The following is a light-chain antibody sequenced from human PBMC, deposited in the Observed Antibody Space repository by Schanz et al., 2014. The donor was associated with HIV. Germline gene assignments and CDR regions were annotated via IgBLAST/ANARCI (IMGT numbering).Light chain of an antibody. CDR1: SSDVGGYTC. CDR3: CSYTTTSTYV. V-gene: IGLV2-14*03. Sequence: QSALTQSASVSGSPGQSITISCTGSSSDVGGYTCVSWYQQHPGKAPKLMIYDVTSRPSGVSNRFSGSKSGNTASLTISGLQAEDEADYYCCSYTTTSTYVFGAGTKLTVL. J-gene: IGLJ1*01. CDR2: DVT.